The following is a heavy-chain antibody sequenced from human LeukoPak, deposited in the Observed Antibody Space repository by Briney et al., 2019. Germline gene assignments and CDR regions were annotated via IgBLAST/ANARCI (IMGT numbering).Heavy chain of an antibody. CDR2: INPNSGGT. V-gene: IGHV1-2*02. CDR3: ARVLYPYIAAAGTNLNYGMDV. Sequence: ASVKVSCKASGYTFTGYYMHWVRQAPGQGLEWMGWINPNSGGTNYAQKFQGRVTTTRDTSISTAYMELSRLRSDDTAVYYCARVLYPYIAAAGTNLNYGMDVWGQGTTVTVSS. CDR1: GYTFTGYY. D-gene: IGHD6-13*01. J-gene: IGHJ6*02.